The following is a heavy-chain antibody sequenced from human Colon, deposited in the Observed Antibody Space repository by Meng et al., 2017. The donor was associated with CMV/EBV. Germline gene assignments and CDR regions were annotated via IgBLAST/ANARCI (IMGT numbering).Heavy chain of an antibody. J-gene: IGHJ4*02. Sequence: QGQREHSGAEVKKPGSAVKVSCKASKGTFTSYPISWVRQGPGQGFEWVGGIITISGTTDYAQKFQGRVTITADESTSTAYMKLSNLRSEDTAIYYCARVICGGDCYLDYWGRGTLVTVSS. CDR1: KGTFTSYP. V-gene: IGHV1-69*12. CDR3: ARVICGGDCYLDY. CDR2: IITISGTT. D-gene: IGHD2-21*02.